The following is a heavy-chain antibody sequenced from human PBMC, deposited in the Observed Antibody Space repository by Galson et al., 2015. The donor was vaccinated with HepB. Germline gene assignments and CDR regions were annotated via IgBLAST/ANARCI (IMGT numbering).Heavy chain of an antibody. D-gene: IGHD3-10*01. CDR2: INHSGST. Sequence: SETLSLTCAVYGGSFSGYYWSWIRQPPGKGLEWIGEINHSGSTNYNPSLKTRVTISVDTSKNQFSLKLCSVTAADTAVYYCARVPMVRGGGMDVWGQGTTVTVSS. V-gene: IGHV4-34*01. J-gene: IGHJ6*02. CDR1: GGSFSGYY. CDR3: ARVPMVRGGGMDV.